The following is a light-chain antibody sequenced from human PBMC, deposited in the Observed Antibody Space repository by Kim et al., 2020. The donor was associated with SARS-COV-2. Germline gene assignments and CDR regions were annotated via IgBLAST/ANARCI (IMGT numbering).Light chain of an antibody. CDR3: QVWDSSSDHRVV. CDR1: SIGSKG. V-gene: IGLV3-21*04. Sequence: PGRTARITCGGNSIGSKGVHWYQQMPGQAPVLVISYDSDRPSGIPERFSGANAGNTATLTISRVEAGDEADYYCQVWDSSSDHRVVFGGGTQLTVL. CDR2: YDS. J-gene: IGLJ2*01.